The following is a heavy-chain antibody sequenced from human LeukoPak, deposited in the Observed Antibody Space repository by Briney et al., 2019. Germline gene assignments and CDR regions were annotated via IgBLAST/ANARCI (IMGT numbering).Heavy chain of an antibody. Sequence: SETLSLTCAVSGYSISSGYYWGWIRQPPGKGLEWIGSIYHSGSTYNPSLKSRVTISVDTSKNQFSLKLSSVTAADTAVYYCAREIVAVAGNYYYMDVWGKGTTVTVSS. CDR1: GYSISSGYY. CDR3: AREIVAVAGNYYYMDV. J-gene: IGHJ6*03. D-gene: IGHD6-19*01. V-gene: IGHV4-38-2*02. CDR2: IYHSGST.